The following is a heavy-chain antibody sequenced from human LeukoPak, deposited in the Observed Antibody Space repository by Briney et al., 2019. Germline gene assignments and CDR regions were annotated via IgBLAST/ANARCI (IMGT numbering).Heavy chain of an antibody. CDR3: ARVNNDFWSGYYSLDY. D-gene: IGHD3-3*01. J-gene: IGHJ4*02. CDR1: GYTFTNYD. V-gene: IGHV1-8*01. CDR2: MNPNSGNT. Sequence: ASVKVSCKASGYTFTNYDINWVRQATGQGLEWMGWMNPNSGNTGYAQKFQGRVTMTRNTSTSTAYMELTSLRSEDTAVYYCARVNNDFWSGYYSLDYWGQGALVTVSS.